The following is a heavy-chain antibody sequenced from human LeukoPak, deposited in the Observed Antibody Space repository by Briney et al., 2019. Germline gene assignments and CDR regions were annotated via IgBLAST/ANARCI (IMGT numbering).Heavy chain of an antibody. Sequence: GGSLRLSCAASGFTISSNYMSWVRQAPGKGLEWVSVIYSGGSTYYADSVKGRFTISRDNSKNTLYLQMTSLRAEDTAVYYCATSHDAAGNSWGQGTLVTVSS. CDR3: ATSHDAAGNS. J-gene: IGHJ5*02. D-gene: IGHD6-13*01. CDR2: IYSGGST. V-gene: IGHV3-66*01. CDR1: GFTISSNY.